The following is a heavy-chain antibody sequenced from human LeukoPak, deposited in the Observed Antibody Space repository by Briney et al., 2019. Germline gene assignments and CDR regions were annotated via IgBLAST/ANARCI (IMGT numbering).Heavy chain of an antibody. V-gene: IGHV3-30*02. CDR1: GFTFSSYA. J-gene: IGHJ3*02. CDR2: IRYDGSNK. CDR3: AKDASSWTAHAFDI. Sequence: PGGSLRLSCAASGFTFSSYAMHWVRQAPGKGLEWVAFIRYDGSNKYYADSVKGRFTISRDNSKNTLYLQMNSLRAEDTAVYYCAKDASSWTAHAFDIWGQGTMVTVSS. D-gene: IGHD6-13*01.